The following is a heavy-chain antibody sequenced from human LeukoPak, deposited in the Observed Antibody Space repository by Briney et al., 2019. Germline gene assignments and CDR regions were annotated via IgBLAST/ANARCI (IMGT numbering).Heavy chain of an antibody. CDR1: GGSIKSYY. D-gene: IGHD6-13*01. V-gene: IGHV4-4*07. CDR2: IYPSGST. J-gene: IGHJ4*02. CDR3: ARGLGVAAADS. Sequence: SETLSLSCSVSGGSIKSYYWSWVRQAAGKGLEWIGRIYPSGSTNYNPSLKSRVNMSEDTSKNHFSLSLRSVTAADTAVYYRARGLGVAAADSWGQGILVTVSS.